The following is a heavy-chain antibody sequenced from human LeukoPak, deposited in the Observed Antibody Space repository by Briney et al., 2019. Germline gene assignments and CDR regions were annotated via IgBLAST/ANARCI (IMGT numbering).Heavy chain of an antibody. CDR1: GFTFSSYA. J-gene: IGHJ5*02. CDR2: ISYDGSNK. D-gene: IGHD6-19*01. Sequence: GGSLRLSCAASGFTFSSYAMHWVRQAPGKGLEWVAVISYDGSNKYYADSVKGRFTISRDNSKNTLYLQMNSLRAEDTAVYYCARDGTDSSGWYLVGNWFDPWGQGTLVTVSS. CDR3: ARDGTDSSGWYLVGNWFDP. V-gene: IGHV3-30-3*01.